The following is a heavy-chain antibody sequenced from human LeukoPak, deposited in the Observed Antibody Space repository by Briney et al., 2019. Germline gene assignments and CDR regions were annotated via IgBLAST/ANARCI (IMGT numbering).Heavy chain of an antibody. CDR2: IIPIFGTA. CDR1: GGTFSSYA. D-gene: IGHD3-10*01. J-gene: IGHJ4*02. CDR3: ARDWVTMVRGVIITPAYYFDY. V-gene: IGHV1-69*05. Sequence: ASVKVSCKASGGTFSSYAISWVRQAPGQGREWMGRIIPIFGTANYAQKFQGRVTITTDESTSTAYMELSSLRSEDTAAYYCARDWVTMVRGVIITPAYYFDYWGQGTLVTVSS.